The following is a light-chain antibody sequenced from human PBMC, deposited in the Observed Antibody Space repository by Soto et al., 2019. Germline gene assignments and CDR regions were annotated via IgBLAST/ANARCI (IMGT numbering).Light chain of an antibody. V-gene: IGLV2-11*01. CDR1: SSDVGGYNY. J-gene: IGLJ2*01. CDR3: CSYAGDYTLV. CDR2: DVY. Sequence: QSVLTQPRSVSESPGQSVTISCTGTSSDVGGYNYVSWYQQYPDKAPEVVIYDVYKRPSGVPDRFSGSKSGNTASLTISGLQAEDEADYYCCSYAGDYTLVFGGGTKLTVL.